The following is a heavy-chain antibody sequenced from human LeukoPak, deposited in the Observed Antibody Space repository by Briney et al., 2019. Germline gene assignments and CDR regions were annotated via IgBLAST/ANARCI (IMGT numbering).Heavy chain of an antibody. CDR1: RFTSSNYA. J-gene: IGHJ5*02. CDR3: AKPPGLRRLDP. V-gene: IGHV3-23*01. D-gene: IGHD5-12*01. CDR2: ITGNGDYT. Sequence: GGSLRLSCAASRFTSSNYAMSWVRQAPGKGLEWVSAITGNGDYTDYADSVKGRFTISRDNSKNTAYLQMNSLRSEDTAVYYCAKPPGLRRLDPWGQGTLVTVSS.